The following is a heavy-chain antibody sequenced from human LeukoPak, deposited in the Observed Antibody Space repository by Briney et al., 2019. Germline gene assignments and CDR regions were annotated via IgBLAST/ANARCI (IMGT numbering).Heavy chain of an antibody. J-gene: IGHJ4*02. Sequence: ASVKVSCKASGYTFTSYAMHWVRQAPGQRLEWMGWINAGNGNTKYSQKFQGRVTITRDTSASTAYTELSSLRSEDTAVYYCARVVYSSGIFDYWGQGTLVTVSS. CDR3: ARVVYSSGIFDY. D-gene: IGHD6-19*01. V-gene: IGHV1-3*01. CDR1: GYTFTSYA. CDR2: INAGNGNT.